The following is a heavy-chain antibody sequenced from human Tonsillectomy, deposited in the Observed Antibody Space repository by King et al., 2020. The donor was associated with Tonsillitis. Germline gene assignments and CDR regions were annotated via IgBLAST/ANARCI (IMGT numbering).Heavy chain of an antibody. Sequence: QLVQSGGVVVQPGGSLRLSCAASGFTFDDYAMHWVRQAPGKGLEWVSLISWDGGSTYYADSVKGRFTISRDNSKNSLYLQMNSLRAEDTALYYCAKEGDSSGWNGNFDYWGQGTLVTVSS. CDR3: AKEGDSSGWNGNFDY. V-gene: IGHV3-43D*03. CDR2: ISWDGGST. CDR1: GFTFDDYA. D-gene: IGHD6-19*01. J-gene: IGHJ4*02.